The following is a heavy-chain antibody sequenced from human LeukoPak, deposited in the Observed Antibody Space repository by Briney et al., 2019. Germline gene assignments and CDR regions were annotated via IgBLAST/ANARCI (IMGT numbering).Heavy chain of an antibody. J-gene: IGHJ6*03. V-gene: IGHV3-73*01. CDR3: TRFSAYGHMDV. Sequence: GESLKISCAASGFTFSGSAMHWVRQASGKGLEWVGRIRSKANSYATAYAASVKGRFTISRDDSKNTAYLQMNSLKTEDAAVYYCTRFSAYGHMDVWGKGTTVTVSS. CDR2: IRSKANSYAT. CDR1: GFTFSGSA. D-gene: IGHD3-3*01.